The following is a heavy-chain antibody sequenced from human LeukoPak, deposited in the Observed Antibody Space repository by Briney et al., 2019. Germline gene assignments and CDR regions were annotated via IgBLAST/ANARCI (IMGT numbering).Heavy chain of an antibody. V-gene: IGHV4-4*07. CDR2: IYTSGST. J-gene: IGHJ6*03. D-gene: IGHD3-10*01. Sequence: PSETLSLTCTVSGGSISSYYWSWIRQPAGKGLEWIGRIYTSGSTNYNPSLKSRVTMSVDTSKNQFSLKLSSVTAADTAVYYCARENNSGSYWYYYYYMDVWGKGTTVTISS. CDR1: GGSISSYY. CDR3: ARENNSGSYWYYYYYMDV.